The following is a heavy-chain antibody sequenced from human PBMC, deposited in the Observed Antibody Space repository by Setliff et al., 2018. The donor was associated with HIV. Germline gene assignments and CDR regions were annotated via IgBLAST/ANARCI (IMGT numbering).Heavy chain of an antibody. CDR3: VRELLGSGGTVPEVNFFDS. J-gene: IGHJ5*01. D-gene: IGHD1-26*01. Sequence: SETLSLTCTVSGGSISSHYWSWIRQPPGKRLEWIGYIYYSGISNYNPSLKSRVTISLDTSKNHLSLQLRSVTAADTAVYYCVRELLGSGGTVPEVNFFDSWGQGTLVTVSS. CDR2: IYYSGIS. CDR1: GGSISSHY. V-gene: IGHV4-59*11.